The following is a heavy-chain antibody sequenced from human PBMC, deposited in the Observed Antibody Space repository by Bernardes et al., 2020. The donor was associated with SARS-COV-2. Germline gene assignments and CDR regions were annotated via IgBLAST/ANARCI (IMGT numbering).Heavy chain of an antibody. CDR3: ARGSGSNHY. J-gene: IGHJ4*02. D-gene: IGHD1-26*01. Sequence: ASVKVSCKASGYTFTTYGISWLRRAPGQGLEWMGWINPNNGNTNYAQKFQGRVTMTTDTSTTTAYMELRSLRSGDTAVYYCARGSGSNHYWGQGTLVTVSS. CDR2: INPNNGNT. V-gene: IGHV1-18*01. CDR1: GYTFTTYG.